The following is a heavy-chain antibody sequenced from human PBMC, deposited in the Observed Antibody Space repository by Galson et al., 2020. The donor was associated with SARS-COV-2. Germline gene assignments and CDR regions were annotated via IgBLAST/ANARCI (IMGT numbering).Heavy chain of an antibody. J-gene: IGHJ4*02. CDR3: AKVARYCSGGSCYGGIIDY. V-gene: IGHV3-23*01. CDR1: GFTFSSYA. Sequence: GGSLRLSCAASGFTFSSYAMSWVRQAPGKGLEWVSAISGSGGSTYYADSVKGRFTISRDNSKNTLYLQMNSLRAEDTAVYYCAKVARYCSGGSCYGGIIDYWGQGTLVTVSS. CDR2: ISGSGGST. D-gene: IGHD2-15*01.